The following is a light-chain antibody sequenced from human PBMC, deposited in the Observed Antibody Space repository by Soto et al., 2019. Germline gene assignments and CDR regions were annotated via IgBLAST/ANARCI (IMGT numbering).Light chain of an antibody. CDR3: QHYNSYSEA. CDR1: QTISSW. J-gene: IGKJ1*01. CDR2: KAS. V-gene: IGKV1-5*03. Sequence: DIQMTHSPSTLSASVGDRVTVTFRASQTISSWLAWYQQKPGKAPKLLIYKASTLKSGVPSRFSGSGSGTEFTLTISSLQPDDFATYYGQHYNSYSEAFGQGTKV.